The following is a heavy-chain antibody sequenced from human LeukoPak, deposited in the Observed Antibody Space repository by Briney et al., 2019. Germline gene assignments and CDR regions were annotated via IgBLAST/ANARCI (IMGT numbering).Heavy chain of an antibody. J-gene: IGHJ3*02. Sequence: HPGGSLRLSCAASGFAFSNYGMHWVRQAPGKGLEWVAVIWSDGNNRYYADSVKGRFIFSRDNSKNTLSLQMNSLRAEDTAVYYCVKERGPFDGFDIWGQGTMVTVFS. CDR3: VKERGPFDGFDI. CDR2: IWSDGNNR. V-gene: IGHV3-33*06. CDR1: GFAFSNYG.